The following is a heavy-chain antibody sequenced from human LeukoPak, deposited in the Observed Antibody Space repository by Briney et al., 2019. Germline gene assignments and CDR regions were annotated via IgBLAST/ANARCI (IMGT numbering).Heavy chain of an antibody. CDR3: ARSGRSYCSSTSCYKFDY. CDR2: IYYSGST. CDR1: GGPISSYY. D-gene: IGHD2-2*02. V-gene: IGHV4-59*06. J-gene: IGHJ4*02. Sequence: PSETLSLTCTVSGGPISSYYWSWIRQPPGKGLEWIGYIYYSGSTYYNPSLKSRVTISVDTSKNQFSLKLSSVTAADTAVYYCARSGRSYCSSTSCYKFDYWGQGTLVTVSS.